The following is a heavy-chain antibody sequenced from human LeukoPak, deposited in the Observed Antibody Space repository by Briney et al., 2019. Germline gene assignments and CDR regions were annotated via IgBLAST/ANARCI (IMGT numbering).Heavy chain of an antibody. Sequence: GRSLRLSCAASGFTFDDYAMHWVRQAPGKGLEWVSGISWNSGSIVYADSVKGRFTISRDNAKNSLYLQMKSLRAEDTAVYYCARAGYYDSSGYYYFDYWGQGTLVTVSS. CDR1: GFTFDDYA. CDR3: ARAGYYDSSGYYYFDY. J-gene: IGHJ4*02. V-gene: IGHV3-9*01. CDR2: ISWNSGSI. D-gene: IGHD3-22*01.